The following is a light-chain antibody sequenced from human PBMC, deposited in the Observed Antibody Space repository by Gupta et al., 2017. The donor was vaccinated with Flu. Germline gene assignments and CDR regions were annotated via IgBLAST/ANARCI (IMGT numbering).Light chain of an antibody. CDR2: DAS. CDR3: QQYNNWPPNS. J-gene: IGKJ2*03. V-gene: IGKV3-15*01. CDR1: QSVSSN. Sequence: EIVMTQSPATLSVSPGERATLSCGASQSVSSNLAWYQQKPGQAPRLLMYDASTRATGIPARFSGSGSGTEFTLTISSLQSEDFAVYYCQQYNNWPPNSFGQGTKLEIK.